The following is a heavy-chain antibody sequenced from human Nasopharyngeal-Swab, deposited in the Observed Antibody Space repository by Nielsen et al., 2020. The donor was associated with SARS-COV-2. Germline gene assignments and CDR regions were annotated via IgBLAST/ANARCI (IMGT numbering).Heavy chain of an antibody. CDR3: AKGTGMTYRAIDY. D-gene: IGHD1-14*01. Sequence: GESLKISCAASGFSFSTSDMHWVRQAPGKGLESVAVTSHDESHKYYAGSVHGRFTISRDNSKNTLYLQMSSLRAEDTAVYYCAKGTGMTYRAIDYWGQGTLVTASS. CDR1: GFSFSTSD. V-gene: IGHV3-30*18. CDR2: TSHDESHK. J-gene: IGHJ4*02.